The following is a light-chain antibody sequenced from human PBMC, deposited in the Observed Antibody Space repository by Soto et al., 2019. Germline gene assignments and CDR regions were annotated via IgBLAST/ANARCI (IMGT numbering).Light chain of an antibody. CDR1: QSISSW. J-gene: IGKJ1*01. Sequence: DIQMTQSPSTLSATAGDRVTITCRASQSISSWLAWYQHKPGKAPKLLIYDASNWDSGVPSRFSGSGSGTEFSLTISNLQPDDCATYYCQQYENYWTFGQGTKVDIK. CDR3: QQYENYWT. CDR2: DAS. V-gene: IGKV1-5*01.